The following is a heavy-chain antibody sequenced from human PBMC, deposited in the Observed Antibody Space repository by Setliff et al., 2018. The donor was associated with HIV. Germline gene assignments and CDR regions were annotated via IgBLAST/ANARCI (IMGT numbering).Heavy chain of an antibody. J-gene: IGHJ5*02. CDR1: GGSISSGTYY. CDR2: IYITGDT. CDR3: ARSSLHCGGGSCYLTWFDP. V-gene: IGHV4-61*09. Sequence: SETLSLTCTVSGGSISSGTYYWTWIRQSAGKGLEWIGHIYITGDTDYNPSLKSRVTISVDRSKTQFSLKLSSVTAADTAVYYCARSSLHCGGGSCYLTWFDPWGQGTLVTVSS. D-gene: IGHD2-15*01.